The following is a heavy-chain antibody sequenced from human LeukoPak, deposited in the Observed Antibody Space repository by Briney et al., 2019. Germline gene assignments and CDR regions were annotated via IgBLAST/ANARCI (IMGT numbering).Heavy chain of an antibody. J-gene: IGHJ6*03. CDR1: GFTFSSYW. V-gene: IGHV3-7*01. Sequence: PGGSLRLSCAASGFTFSSYWMSWVRQAPGKGLEWVANIKQDGSEKYYVDSVKGRFTISRDNAKNSLYLQINSLRAEDTAVYYCASHPGTYYYYYMDVWGKGTTVTVSS. CDR2: IKQDGSEK. CDR3: ASHPGTYYYYYMDV. D-gene: IGHD1-14*01.